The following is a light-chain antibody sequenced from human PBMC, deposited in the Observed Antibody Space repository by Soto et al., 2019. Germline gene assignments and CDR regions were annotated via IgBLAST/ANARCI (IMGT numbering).Light chain of an antibody. CDR2: GNN. CDR3: AAWDDNLNGL. V-gene: IGLV1-44*01. CDR1: SSNIGSNT. Sequence: QSVLTQPPSASGTPGQRVTISCSGSSSNIGSNTVNWYQQLPGTAPKLPIYGNNQRPSGVPDRFSGSKSGTSASLAISGLQSEDEADYYCAAWDDNLNGLFGGGTKVTVL. J-gene: IGLJ2*01.